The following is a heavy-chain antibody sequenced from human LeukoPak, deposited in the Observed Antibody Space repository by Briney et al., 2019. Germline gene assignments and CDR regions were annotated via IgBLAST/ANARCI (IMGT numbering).Heavy chain of an antibody. J-gene: IGHJ4*02. CDR2: ISGSGSST. V-gene: IGHV3-23*01. CDR3: AKGSGYYGSGSYSLGY. Sequence: PGGSLRLSCAASGFTFSSYAMSWVRQAPGKGLEWVSAISGSGSSTYYADSVKGRFTISRDNSKNTLYLQMNSLRAEDTAVYYCAKGSGYYGSGSYSLGYWGQGTLVTVSS. CDR1: GFTFSSYA. D-gene: IGHD3-10*01.